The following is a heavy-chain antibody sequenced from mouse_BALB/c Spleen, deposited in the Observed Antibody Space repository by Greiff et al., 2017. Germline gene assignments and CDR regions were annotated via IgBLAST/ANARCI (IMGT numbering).Heavy chain of an antibody. CDR2: IYPYNGGT. D-gene: IGHD2-10*01. V-gene: IGHV1S29*02. CDR3: ARRAYYGNGGFAY. Sequence: EVQLQQSGPELVKPGASVKISCKASGYTFTDYNMHWVKQSHGKSLEWIGYIYPYNGGTGYNQKFKSKATLTVDNSSSTAYMELRSLTSEDSAVYYCARRAYYGNGGFAYWGQGTLVTVSA. CDR1: GYTFTDYN. J-gene: IGHJ3*01.